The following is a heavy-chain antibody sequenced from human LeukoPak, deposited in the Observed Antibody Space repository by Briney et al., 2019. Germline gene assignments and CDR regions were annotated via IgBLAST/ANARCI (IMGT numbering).Heavy chain of an antibody. J-gene: IGHJ6*02. Sequence: VASVKVSCKASGGTFSSYAISWVRQAPGQGLEWMGRIIPILGIANYAQKFQGRVTITADKSTSTAYMELSSLRSEDTAVYYCARPYSGSSYYYYGMDVWGQGTTVIVSS. CDR1: GGTFSSYA. V-gene: IGHV1-69*04. CDR2: IIPILGIA. D-gene: IGHD1-26*01. CDR3: ARPYSGSSYYYYGMDV.